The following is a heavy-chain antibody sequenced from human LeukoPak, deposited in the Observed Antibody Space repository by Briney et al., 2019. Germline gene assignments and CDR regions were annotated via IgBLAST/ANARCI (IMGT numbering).Heavy chain of an antibody. D-gene: IGHD1-1*01. Sequence: QTGGSLRLSCAASGFTFWSYEMNWVRQAPGKGLEWISYISGSDSNIYYADSVKGRFTISRDNAKNSLYLQMNSLRAEDTAVYYCARDLLERTRYKYGMDVWGQGITVTVSS. V-gene: IGHV3-48*03. CDR1: GFTFWSYE. CDR2: ISGSDSNI. J-gene: IGHJ6*02. CDR3: ARDLLERTRYKYGMDV.